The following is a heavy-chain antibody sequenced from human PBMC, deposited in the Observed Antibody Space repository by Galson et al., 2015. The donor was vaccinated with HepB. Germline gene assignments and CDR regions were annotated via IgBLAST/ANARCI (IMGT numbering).Heavy chain of an antibody. CDR3: ARVSRHLLCGMDV. CDR1: GDSVSNNNVT. J-gene: IGHJ6*02. CDR2: TFYRFKWYS. Sequence: CAISGDSVSNNNVTWTWIRQSPSRGLEWLGRTFYRFKWYSDFAPSLKSRITINPDTSRNQFSLQLSSVTPDDSAVYYCARVSRHLLCGMDVWGQGTTVTVSS. V-gene: IGHV6-1*01.